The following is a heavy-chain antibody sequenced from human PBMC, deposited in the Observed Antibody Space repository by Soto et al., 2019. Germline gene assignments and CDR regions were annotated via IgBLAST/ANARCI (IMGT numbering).Heavy chain of an antibody. CDR3: TSSTLTTLSFDY. D-gene: IGHD4-17*01. CDR1: GFTFNDAW. Sequence: EVQLVESGGGLVKPGGSLRLSCIASGFTFNDAWMNWVRQAPGKGLEWVGRGKGKPDGGTIDYAAPVKGRFTISRDDSKNTVYLQMNSLKTEDTAVYYCTSSTLTTLSFDYWGQGALITVSS. J-gene: IGHJ4*02. CDR2: GKGKPDGGTI. V-gene: IGHV3-15*07.